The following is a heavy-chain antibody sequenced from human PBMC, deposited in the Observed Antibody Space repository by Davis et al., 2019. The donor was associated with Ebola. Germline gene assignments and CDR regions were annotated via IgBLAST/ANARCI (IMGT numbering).Heavy chain of an antibody. CDR1: GYTFTRYY. CDR2: INPGGGST. Sequence: AASVKVSCKASGYTFTRYYIHWVRQAPGQGLEWLGIINPGGGSTTYAQKFQGRVTMTRDTSTSTVYMDLSSLRSEDTAVYYCASSSIVVTGTGFGPWGQGTLVTVSS. D-gene: IGHD6-19*01. CDR3: ASSSIVVTGTGFGP. V-gene: IGHV1-46*01. J-gene: IGHJ5*02.